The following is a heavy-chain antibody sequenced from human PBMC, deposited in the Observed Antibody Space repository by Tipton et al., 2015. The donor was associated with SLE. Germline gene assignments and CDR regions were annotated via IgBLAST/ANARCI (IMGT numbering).Heavy chain of an antibody. CDR1: GGSISSRSSY. V-gene: IGHV4-61*02. CDR3: ARGEVETYYYGSRTYSPFDY. J-gene: IGHJ4*02. CDR2: IYNSGST. D-gene: IGHD3-10*01. Sequence: TLSLTCIVSGGSISSRSSYWSWIRQPAGEGLEWIGRIYNSGSTNYNPSLKSRVSMSLDTSKNQFSLEVNSVSAADTGVYYCARGEVETYYYGSRTYSPFDYWGQGNLVTVSA.